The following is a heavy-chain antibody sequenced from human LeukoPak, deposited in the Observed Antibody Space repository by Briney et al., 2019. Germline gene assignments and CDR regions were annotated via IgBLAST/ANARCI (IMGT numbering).Heavy chain of an antibody. D-gene: IGHD3-9*01. J-gene: IGHJ3*02. Sequence: SETLSLTCTVSGGSISSYYWSWIRQPAGKGQEWIGRIYTSGSTNYNPSLKSRVTMSVDTSKNQLSLKLSSVTAADTAVYYCARLGGHYDILTGYFDHRDAFDIWGQGTMVTVSS. CDR2: IYTSGST. CDR1: GGSISSYY. V-gene: IGHV4-4*07. CDR3: ARLGGHYDILTGYFDHRDAFDI.